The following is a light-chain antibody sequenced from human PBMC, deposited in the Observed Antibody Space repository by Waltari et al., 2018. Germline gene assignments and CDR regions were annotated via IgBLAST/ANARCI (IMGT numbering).Light chain of an antibody. CDR3: QAWDSSTGV. CDR1: KLGDKY. J-gene: IGLJ3*02. CDR2: QDS. Sequence: SYELTQPPSVSVSPGQTASITCSGDKLGDKYACWYQQKPGQSPVLVIYQDSKRPSGIPVRFSCSISGNTATLTISGTQAMDEADYYCQAWDSSTGVFGGGTKLTVL. V-gene: IGLV3-1*01.